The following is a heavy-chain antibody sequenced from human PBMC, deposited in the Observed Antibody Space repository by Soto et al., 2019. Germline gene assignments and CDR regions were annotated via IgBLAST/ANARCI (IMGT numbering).Heavy chain of an antibody. Sequence: QVQLVESGGGVVQPGRSLRLSCAASGFTFSSYGMHWVRQAPGKGLEWVAVIWYDGSNKYYADSVKGRFTISRDNSKNTLYLLMNSLRAEDTAVYYCARGPAYYYGSGSYFPAPAGMDVWGQGTTVNVSS. D-gene: IGHD3-10*01. CDR1: GFTFSSYG. V-gene: IGHV3-33*01. CDR3: ARGPAYYYGSGSYFPAPAGMDV. CDR2: IWYDGSNK. J-gene: IGHJ6*02.